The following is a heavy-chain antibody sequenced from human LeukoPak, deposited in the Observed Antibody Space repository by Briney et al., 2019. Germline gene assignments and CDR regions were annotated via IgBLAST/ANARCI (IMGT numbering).Heavy chain of an antibody. CDR1: GGTFISYA. CDR2: IIPIFGTA. V-gene: IGHV1-69*01. CDR3: AYSFGSMRYYYYGMDV. Sequence: SVKVSCKASGGTFISYAISWVRQAPGQGLEWMGGIIPIFGTANYAQKFQGRVTITADESTSTAYMELSSLRSEDTAVYYCAYSFGSMRYYYYGMDVWGQGTTVTVSS. J-gene: IGHJ6*02. D-gene: IGHD3-10*01.